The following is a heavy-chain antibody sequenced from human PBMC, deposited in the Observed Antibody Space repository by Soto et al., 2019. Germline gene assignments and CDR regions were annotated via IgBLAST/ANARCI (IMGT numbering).Heavy chain of an antibody. D-gene: IGHD1-26*01. CDR1: GGAFSGSRSY. Sequence: SETLSLTCTVSGGAFSGSRSYWSWIRHAPGKGLEWIGSIYYSGNTDYNASLKSRVTISADTSKNQLSLRLNSVTAGDVALYYWAIHHYSVNYFEYSGQGSPVTVS. CDR2: IYYSGNT. CDR3: AIHHYSVNYFEY. J-gene: IGHJ4*01. V-gene: IGHV4-39*01.